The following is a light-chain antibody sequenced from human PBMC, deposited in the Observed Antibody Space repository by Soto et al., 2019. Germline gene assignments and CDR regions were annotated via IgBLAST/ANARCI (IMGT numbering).Light chain of an antibody. CDR2: GNS. CDR1: SSNIGGGYD. Sequence: QSVLTQPPSVSGSPGQRVTISCTGSSSNIGGGYDVPWYQQLPGTAPKLLIYGNSNRPSGVPDRFSGSKSGTSASLAITGLRAEDEADYYCKSYDSSLSCGVFGGGTKLTVL. CDR3: KSYDSSLSCGV. J-gene: IGLJ3*02. V-gene: IGLV1-40*01.